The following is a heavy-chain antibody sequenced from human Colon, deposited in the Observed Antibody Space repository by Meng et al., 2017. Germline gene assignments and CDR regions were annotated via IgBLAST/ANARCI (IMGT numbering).Heavy chain of an antibody. CDR3: AKDLHFGSKDY. CDR1: GFTFMKYW. CDR2: INTDGSTT. V-gene: IGHV3-74*01. D-gene: IGHD3-10*01. Sequence: EVQRVESGGGLVQPGGSLRLSCAASGFTFMKYWMHWVRQAPGKGPVWVSNINTDGSTTNYAASVRGRFTISRDNAKNTLYLQMNSLRAEDTAMYYCAKDLHFGSKDYWGQGTLVTVSS. J-gene: IGHJ4*02.